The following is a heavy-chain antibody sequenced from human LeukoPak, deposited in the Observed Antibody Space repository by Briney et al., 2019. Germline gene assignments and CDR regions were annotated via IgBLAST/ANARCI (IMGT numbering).Heavy chain of an antibody. V-gene: IGHV4-61*10. CDR2: INHYGST. Sequence: PSETLSLTCTVSGGSISSGSYYWSWIRQPAGKGLEWIGEINHYGSTNYNPSLKSRVTISVDTSKNQFSLNLNSVTAADTAVYYCARGPRRSFRIAARPLHYWGQGTLVTVSS. D-gene: IGHD6-6*01. CDR1: GGSISSGSYY. CDR3: ARGPRRSFRIAARPLHY. J-gene: IGHJ4*02.